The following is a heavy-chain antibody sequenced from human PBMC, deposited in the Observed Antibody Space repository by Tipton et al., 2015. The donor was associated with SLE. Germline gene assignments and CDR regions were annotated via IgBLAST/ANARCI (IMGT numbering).Heavy chain of an antibody. J-gene: IGHJ3*02. CDR1: VDSISSYY. CDR3: AGTHYDFWSGYDAFDI. D-gene: IGHD3-3*01. CDR2: LSTSGST. V-gene: IGHV4-4*07. Sequence: TLSLTCTVSVDSISSYYWCWVRQPAGKALEWIGRLSTSGSTNYNPSLKSRVTMSVDTSQRQFSLLLSSVTAADTAVYYCAGTHYDFWSGYDAFDIWGQGTMVTVSS.